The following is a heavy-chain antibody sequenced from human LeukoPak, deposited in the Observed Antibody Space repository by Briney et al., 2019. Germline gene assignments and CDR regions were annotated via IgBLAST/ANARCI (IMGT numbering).Heavy chain of an antibody. CDR1: GFTFSSYA. CDR2: ISGGGDST. V-gene: IGHV3-23*01. D-gene: IGHD1-7*01. Sequence: GESLKISCVASGFTFSSYAMTWVRQAPGKGLEWVSTISGGGDSTYYADAVKGRFTISRDNSKNTLYLQMNSLRAEDTAVYYCAKDRDWNYGDDAFDIWGQGTMVTVSS. J-gene: IGHJ3*02. CDR3: AKDRDWNYGDDAFDI.